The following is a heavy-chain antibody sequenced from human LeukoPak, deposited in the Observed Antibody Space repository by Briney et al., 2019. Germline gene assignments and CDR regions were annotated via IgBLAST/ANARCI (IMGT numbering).Heavy chain of an antibody. J-gene: IGHJ4*02. D-gene: IGHD6-13*01. V-gene: IGHV3-30*18. CDR3: AKEGHGSSLDY. Sequence: GRSLRLSCAASGFTFSSYGMHWVRQAPGKGLEWVAVISYDGGNKYYADSVKGRFTISRDNSKNTLYLQMNSLRAEDTAVYYCAKEGHGSSLDYWGQGTLVTVSS. CDR2: ISYDGGNK. CDR1: GFTFSSYG.